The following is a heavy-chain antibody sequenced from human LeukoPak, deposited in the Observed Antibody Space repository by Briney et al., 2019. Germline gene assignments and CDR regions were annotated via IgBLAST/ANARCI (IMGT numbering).Heavy chain of an antibody. CDR1: GGSISSGGYY. D-gene: IGHD6-13*01. V-gene: IGHV4-31*03. J-gene: IGHJ4*02. Sequence: SETLSLTCTVSGGSISSGGYYWSWIRQHPGKGLEWLGYIYYSGSTYYNPSLKSRVTISVDTSKNQFSLKLSSVTAADTAVYYCARLNRYIRGYSSILDYWGQGTLVTVSS. CDR2: IYYSGST. CDR3: ARLNRYIRGYSSILDY.